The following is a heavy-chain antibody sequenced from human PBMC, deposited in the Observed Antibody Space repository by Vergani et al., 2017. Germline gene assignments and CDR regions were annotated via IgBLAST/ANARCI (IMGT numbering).Heavy chain of an antibody. D-gene: IGHD6-19*01. CDR2: IHYSENT. V-gene: IGHV4-59*11. Sequence: QVQLQESGPGLVKSSETLSLTCSVSFDSIRNLNCNWIRQPPGKGLEWIGSIHYSENTNYNPSLKTRVTISVDTSKNQFSLTLTSVTAADTAVYYCASDTHSGQRADRWEQGILVTVTS. CDR1: FDSIRNLN. J-gene: IGHJ5*02. CDR3: ASDTHSGQRADR.